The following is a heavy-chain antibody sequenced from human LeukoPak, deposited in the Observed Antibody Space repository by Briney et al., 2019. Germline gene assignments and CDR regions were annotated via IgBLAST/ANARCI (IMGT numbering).Heavy chain of an antibody. CDR3: ARVAYSSSSLYYYYYMDV. Sequence: GGSLRLSCAASGFTFSDYYMSWIRQAPGKGLEWVSYISSSGSTIYYADSVKGRFTISRDNAKNSLYLQMNSLRAEDTAVCYCARVAYSSSSLYYYYYMDVWGKGTTVTVSS. D-gene: IGHD6-6*01. CDR2: ISSSGSTI. CDR1: GFTFSDYY. V-gene: IGHV3-11*01. J-gene: IGHJ6*03.